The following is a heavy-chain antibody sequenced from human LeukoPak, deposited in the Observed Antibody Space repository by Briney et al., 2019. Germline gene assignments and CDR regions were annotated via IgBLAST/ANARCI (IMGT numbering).Heavy chain of an antibody. Sequence: SETLSLTCTVFGSISSFYWSWIRPPPGKGLEWIGYIYYSGSTNYNPSLKSRVTISVDTSKNQFSLKLSSVTAADTAFYYCARGLLDGYTHPAAFDIWGQGTMVTVSS. V-gene: IGHV4-59*01. J-gene: IGHJ3*02. D-gene: IGHD5-24*01. CDR1: GSISSFY. CDR3: ARGLLDGYTHPAAFDI. CDR2: IYYSGST.